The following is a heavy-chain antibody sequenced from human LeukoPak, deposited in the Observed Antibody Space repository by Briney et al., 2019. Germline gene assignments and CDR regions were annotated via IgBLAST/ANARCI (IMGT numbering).Heavy chain of an antibody. D-gene: IGHD3-10*01. CDR3: AKAYGSGTYTPIDY. CDR1: GFTFDDYA. CDR2: ISWNSGSI. J-gene: IGHJ4*02. Sequence: GGSLRLSCAASGFTFDDYAMHWVRQAPGKGLEWVSGISWNSGSIGYADSVKGRFTIPRDNAKNSLYLQMNSLRAEDTALYYCAKAYGSGTYTPIDYWGQGTLVTVSS. V-gene: IGHV3-9*01.